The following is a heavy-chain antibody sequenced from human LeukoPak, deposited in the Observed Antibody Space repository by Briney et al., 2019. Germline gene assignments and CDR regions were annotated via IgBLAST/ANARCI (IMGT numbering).Heavy chain of an antibody. CDR1: GSTFSSYG. J-gene: IGHJ4*02. CDR3: AKDACPWQECSHFDY. D-gene: IGHD2-15*01. V-gene: IGHV3-30*18. Sequence: GGSLRLSCAASGSTFSSYGMHWVRQAPGKGLEWVAVISYDGSDTYYVDSVKGRITISRDNANNTLYLQMNTLRAEDTAVYYCAKDACPWQECSHFDYWGLGTLVTVSS. CDR2: ISYDGSDT.